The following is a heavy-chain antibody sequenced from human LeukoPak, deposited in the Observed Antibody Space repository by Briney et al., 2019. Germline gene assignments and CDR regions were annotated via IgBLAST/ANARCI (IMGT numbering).Heavy chain of an antibody. CDR3: ARDPRLQGSSGYSRHFDY. D-gene: IGHD3-22*01. CDR1: GLTFSSYG. J-gene: IGHJ4*02. CDR2: IYSGGST. V-gene: IGHV3-66*01. Sequence: GSLRLSCEASGLTFSSYGMHWVRQAPGKGLEWVSVIYSGGSTYYADSVKGRFTISRDNSKNTLYLQMNSLRAEDTAVYYCARDPRLQGSSGYSRHFDYWGQGTLVTVSS.